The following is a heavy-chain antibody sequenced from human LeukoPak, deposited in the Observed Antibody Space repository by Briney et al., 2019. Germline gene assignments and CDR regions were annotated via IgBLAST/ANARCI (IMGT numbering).Heavy chain of an antibody. CDR2: INPNSGGT. Sequence: ASVKVSCKASGYTFTDYYLHWVRQAPGQGLEWMGWINPNSGGTNYAQTFQGMFTMARDTSITTAYMELSRLRSDVTAVYYCARIGYNHYFDYWGQGTLVTVSS. V-gene: IGHV1-2*02. D-gene: IGHD1-14*01. J-gene: IGHJ4*02. CDR1: GYTFTDYY. CDR3: ARIGYNHYFDY.